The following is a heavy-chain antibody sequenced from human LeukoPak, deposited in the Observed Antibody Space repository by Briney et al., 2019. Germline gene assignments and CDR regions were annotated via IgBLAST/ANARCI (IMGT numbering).Heavy chain of an antibody. CDR3: GRELGPKIDY. CDR1: GDSISSNNW. V-gene: IGHV4-4*02. Sequence: SETLSLTCAVSGDSISSNNWWGWVRQSPGKGLEWIGDIHQGGRSNHSPSLKSRITISADKSRNQFSLKLISVTAADTAVYFCGRELGPKIDYWGQGILVIVSS. CDR2: IHQGGRS. J-gene: IGHJ4*02. D-gene: IGHD1-26*01.